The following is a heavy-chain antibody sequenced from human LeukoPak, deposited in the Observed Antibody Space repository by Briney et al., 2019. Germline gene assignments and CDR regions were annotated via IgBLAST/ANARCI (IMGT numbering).Heavy chain of an antibody. CDR2: IYSGGST. CDR3: TKSSTSSWIFDY. Sequence: GGSLRLSCAASGFTFSSYAMSWVRQAPGKGLEWVSVIYSGGSTYYADSVKGRFTISRDNSKNTLYLQLNSLRAEDTAVYCCTKSSTSSWIFDYWGQGTLVTVSS. V-gene: IGHV3-66*01. D-gene: IGHD6-13*01. J-gene: IGHJ4*02. CDR1: GFTFSSYA.